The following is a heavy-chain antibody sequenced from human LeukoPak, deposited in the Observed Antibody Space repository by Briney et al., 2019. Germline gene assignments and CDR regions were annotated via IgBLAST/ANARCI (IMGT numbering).Heavy chain of an antibody. D-gene: IGHD1-14*01. CDR2: IYSGGAI. CDR1: GGRGSSKK. CDR3: ARRPGN. J-gene: IGHJ4*02. Sequence: GGSLRLSCVDPGGRGSSKKISWVRQAPGKGLEWVSLIYSGGAIRYADPVKGRFTISRDSSKNTLFLQMNDLTVEDTARYYCARRPGNWGQGILVTVSS. V-gene: IGHV3-53*01.